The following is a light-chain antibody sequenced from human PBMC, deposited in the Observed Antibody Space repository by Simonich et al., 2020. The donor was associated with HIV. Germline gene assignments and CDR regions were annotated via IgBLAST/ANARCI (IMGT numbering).Light chain of an antibody. Sequence: EIVMTQSPATLSVSPGERATLSCRASQSVSSYLAWYQQKPGQAPRLLIYDGSNRATGIPARFSGSGSGTDFTLTISSLEPEDFAVYYCQQRSNWLTFGGGTKVEIK. CDR1: QSVSSY. CDR3: QQRSNWLT. V-gene: IGKV3-11*01. J-gene: IGKJ4*01. CDR2: DGS.